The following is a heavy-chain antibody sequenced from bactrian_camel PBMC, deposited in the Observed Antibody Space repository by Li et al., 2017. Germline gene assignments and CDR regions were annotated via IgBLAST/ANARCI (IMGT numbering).Heavy chain of an antibody. CDR2: FYRGGSTP. J-gene: IGHJ4*01. Sequence: VQLVESGGGSVQAGESLTLSCVASGYTYNRYSMGWFRQAPGKEREGVASFYRGGSTPSYADSVKGRFNISQDKGKNTVYLQMNNLKPEDTAMYYCAAKAGVIQASCRLTYEYDYWGQGTQVTVS. CDR3: AAKAGVIQASCRLTYEYDY. D-gene: IGHD3*01. V-gene: IGHV3S40*01. CDR1: GYTYNRYS.